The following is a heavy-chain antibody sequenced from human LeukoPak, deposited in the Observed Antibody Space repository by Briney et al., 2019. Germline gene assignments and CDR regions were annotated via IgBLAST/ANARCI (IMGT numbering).Heavy chain of an antibody. CDR3: ASSSGGLNWFDP. V-gene: IGHV3-74*01. CDR2: INSDGSST. Sequence: PGGSLRLSCAASGFTFSRYWMHWVRQAPGKGLLWVSRINSDGSSTNYADSVKGRFTISRDNAKNTLYLQMNSLRVEDTAVYYCASSSGGLNWFDPWGQGTLVTVSS. CDR1: GFTFSRYW. D-gene: IGHD6-19*01. J-gene: IGHJ5*02.